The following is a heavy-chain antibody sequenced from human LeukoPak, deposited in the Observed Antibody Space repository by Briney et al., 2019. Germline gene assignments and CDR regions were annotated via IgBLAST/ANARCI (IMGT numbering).Heavy chain of an antibody. CDR3: AKDRGESYFDY. D-gene: IGHD3-10*01. CDR2: IRYDGINK. Sequence: GGSLRLSCAASGFTFSNYGMHWVRQAPGKGLEWVTFIRYDGINKYYPDSVKGRFTVSRDDSKNTVYLQMNSLRPEDTAVYYCAKDRGESYFDYWGQGTLVTVSS. CDR1: GFTFSNYG. J-gene: IGHJ4*02. V-gene: IGHV3-30*02.